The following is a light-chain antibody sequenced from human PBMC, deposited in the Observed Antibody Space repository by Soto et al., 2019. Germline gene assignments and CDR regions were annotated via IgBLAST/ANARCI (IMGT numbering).Light chain of an antibody. V-gene: IGLV1-40*01. CDR1: SSNIGAGYD. CDR2: GDT. Sequence: QSVLTQPPSVSGAPGQRVTISCTGSSSNIGAGYDVQWYQQLPGTAPKLLIYGDTNRPSGVPDRFSGSNSGTSASLAITGLQAEDESDYYCQSSDSSLSGSVFGGGTKLTVL. J-gene: IGLJ3*02. CDR3: QSSDSSLSGSV.